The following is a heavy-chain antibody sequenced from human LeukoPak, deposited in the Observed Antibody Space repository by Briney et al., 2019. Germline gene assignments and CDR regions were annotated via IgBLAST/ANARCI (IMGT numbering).Heavy chain of an antibody. V-gene: IGHV3-30*04. CDR2: ISYDGSNK. D-gene: IGHD6-13*01. CDR3: AREVWQRLVYYYGMDV. CDR1: RFTFSSYA. Sequence: QPGGSLRLSCAASRFTFSSYAMHWVRQAPGKGLEWVAVISYDGSNKYYAGSVKGRFTISRDSSKNTLYLQMNSLRAEDTAVYYCAREVWQRLVYYYGMDVWGKGTTVTVSS. J-gene: IGHJ6*04.